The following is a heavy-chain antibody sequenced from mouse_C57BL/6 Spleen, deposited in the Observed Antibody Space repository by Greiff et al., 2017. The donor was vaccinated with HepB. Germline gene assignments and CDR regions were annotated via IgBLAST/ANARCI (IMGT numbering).Heavy chain of an antibody. D-gene: IGHD4-1*01. CDR3: ARLTGKAMDY. CDR2: ISSGSSTI. CDR1: GFTFSDYG. J-gene: IGHJ4*01. Sequence: DVQLVESGGGLVKPGGSLKLSCAASGFTFSDYGMHWVRQAPEKGLEWVAYISSGSSTIYYADTVKGRFTISRDNAKNTLFLQMTSLRSEDTAMYYCARLTGKAMDYWGQGTSVTVSS. V-gene: IGHV5-17*01.